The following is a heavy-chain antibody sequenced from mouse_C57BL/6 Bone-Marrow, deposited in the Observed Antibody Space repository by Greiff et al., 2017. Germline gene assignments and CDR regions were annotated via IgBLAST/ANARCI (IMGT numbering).Heavy chain of an antibody. CDR3: ERSTVVEGGYFDV. Sequence: EVQLQQSGPELVKPGASVKIPCKASGYTFTDYNMDWVKQSHGKSLEWIGDINPNNGGTIYNQKFTGKATLTVDKSSRTADMELRSLTSEDTAVYSCERSTVVEGGYFDVWGTGTTVTVSS. CDR2: INPNNGGT. V-gene: IGHV1-18*01. J-gene: IGHJ1*03. CDR1: GYTFTDYN. D-gene: IGHD1-1*01.